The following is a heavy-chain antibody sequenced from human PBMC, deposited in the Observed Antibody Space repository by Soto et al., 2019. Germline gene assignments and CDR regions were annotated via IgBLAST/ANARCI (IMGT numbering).Heavy chain of an antibody. V-gene: IGHV1-2*02. CDR1: GYTFTGYY. CDR2: INPNSGGT. D-gene: IGHD3-22*01. J-gene: IGHJ4*02. Sequence: ASVKVSCKASGYTFTGYYMHWVRQAPAQGLEWMGWINPNSGGTNYAQKFQGRVTMTRDTSISTAYMELSRLRSDDTAVYYCARGWEYYYDSSGYLPPDYWGQGTLVTVSS. CDR3: ARGWEYYYDSSGYLPPDY.